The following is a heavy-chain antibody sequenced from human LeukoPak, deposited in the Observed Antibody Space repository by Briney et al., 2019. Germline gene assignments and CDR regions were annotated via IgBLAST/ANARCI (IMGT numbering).Heavy chain of an antibody. V-gene: IGHV3-74*01. CDR1: GFTFSSYW. Sequence: SGGSLRLSCAASGFTFSSYWMHWVRQAPGKGLVWVSRINSDGSSTSYADSVKGRFTISRDNAKNTLYLQMNSLRAEDTAVYYCASHPRDSSSYYYYYGMDVWGQGTTVTVSS. J-gene: IGHJ6*02. CDR2: INSDGSST. CDR3: ASHPRDSSSYYYYYGMDV. D-gene: IGHD6-13*01.